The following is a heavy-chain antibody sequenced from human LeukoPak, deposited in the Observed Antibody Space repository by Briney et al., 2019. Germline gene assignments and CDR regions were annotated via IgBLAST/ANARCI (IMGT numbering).Heavy chain of an antibody. CDR3: ARDDGDL. V-gene: IGHV3-7*01. CDR2: IKEDGREK. Sequence: PGGSLRLSCAASGFTFSSYWMHWVRQAPGQGLEWVASIKEDGREKFYVDSVKGRFTISRDDAKNSLYLQMDSLRVEDTAVYYCARDDGDLWGQGTLVTVSS. J-gene: IGHJ4*02. CDR1: GFTFSSYW.